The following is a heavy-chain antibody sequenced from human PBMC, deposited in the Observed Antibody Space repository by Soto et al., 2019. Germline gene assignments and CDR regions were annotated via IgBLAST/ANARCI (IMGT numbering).Heavy chain of an antibody. CDR3: ASLYSSGSYYYYYYYMDV. J-gene: IGHJ6*03. V-gene: IGHV4-39*01. Sequence: SETLSLTCTVSGGSISSSSYYWGWIRQPPGKGLEWIGSIYYSGSTYYNPSLKSRVTISVDTSKNQFSLKLSSVTAADTAVYYCASLYSSGSYYYYYYYMDVWGKGTTVTVSS. CDR1: GGSISSSSYY. D-gene: IGHD6-19*01. CDR2: IYYSGST.